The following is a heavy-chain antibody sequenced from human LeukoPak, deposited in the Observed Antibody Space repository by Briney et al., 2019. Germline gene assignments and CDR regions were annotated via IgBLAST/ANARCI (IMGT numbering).Heavy chain of an antibody. Sequence: SETLSLTCTVSGGSISSSSYYWGWIRQPPGKGLEWIGSIYYSGSTYYNPSLKRRVTISVDTSKNQFSLKLSSVTAADTAVYYCARRDAGSFFYWGQGTLVTVSS. CDR2: IYYSGST. D-gene: IGHD2/OR15-2a*01. V-gene: IGHV4-39*01. CDR1: GGSISSSSYY. J-gene: IGHJ4*02. CDR3: ARRDAGSFFY.